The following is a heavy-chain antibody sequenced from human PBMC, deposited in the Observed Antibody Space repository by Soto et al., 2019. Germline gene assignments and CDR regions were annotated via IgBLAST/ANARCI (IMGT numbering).Heavy chain of an antibody. CDR3: SRLPPERYSAYDFPMDV. Sequence: ASVKVSCKASGYTFTGYYMHWVRQAPGQGLEWMGWINPNSGGTNYAQKFQGWVTMTRDTSISTAYLQMNNLKTDDTAVYYCSRLPPERYSAYDFPMDVWRQGTTVTVSS. J-gene: IGHJ6*02. CDR2: INPNSGGT. CDR1: GYTFTGYY. V-gene: IGHV1-2*04. D-gene: IGHD5-12*01.